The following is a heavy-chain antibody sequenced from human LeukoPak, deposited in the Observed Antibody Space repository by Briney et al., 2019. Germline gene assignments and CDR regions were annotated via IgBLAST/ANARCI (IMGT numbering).Heavy chain of an antibody. V-gene: IGHV1-69*05. J-gene: IGHJ6*03. Sequence: SVKVSCKASGGTFSSYAISWVRQAPGQGLEWMGGIIPIFGTANYAQKFQGRVTITTDESTSTAHMELSSLRSEDTAVYYCALGAGYYYYYMDVWGKGTTVTVSS. CDR2: IIPIFGTA. D-gene: IGHD6-19*01. CDR3: ALGAGYYYYYMDV. CDR1: GGTFSSYA.